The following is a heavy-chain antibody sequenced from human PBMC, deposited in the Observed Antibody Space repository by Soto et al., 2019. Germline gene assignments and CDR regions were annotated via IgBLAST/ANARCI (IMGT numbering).Heavy chain of an antibody. V-gene: IGHV1-18*01. J-gene: IGHJ6*02. D-gene: IGHD3-22*01. CDR3: ATARPGYYDSSGSSYYYGMDV. CDR1: GYTFTSYG. Sequence: ASVKVSCKASGYTFTSYGISWVRQAPGQGLEWMGWISAYNGNTNYAQKFQGRVTMTEDTSTDTAYMELSSLRSEDTAVYYCATARPGYYDSSGSSYYYGMDVWGQGTTVTVSS. CDR2: ISAYNGNT.